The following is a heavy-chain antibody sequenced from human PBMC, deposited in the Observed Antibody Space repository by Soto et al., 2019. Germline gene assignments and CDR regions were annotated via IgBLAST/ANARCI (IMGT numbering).Heavy chain of an antibody. CDR3: ARTGPPVAY. CDR2: ILTYNGNT. CDR1: GYTFSSYA. V-gene: IGHV1-18*01. Sequence: QVQLVQSGAEVKKPGASVKVSCKASGYTFSSYAISWVRQAPGQGLEWMGWILTYNGNTNYAQQLQGRVTMTTDTSTTTPYMELTSLRSDDTAVYYSARTGPPVAYWGQGTLVTVSS. J-gene: IGHJ4*02.